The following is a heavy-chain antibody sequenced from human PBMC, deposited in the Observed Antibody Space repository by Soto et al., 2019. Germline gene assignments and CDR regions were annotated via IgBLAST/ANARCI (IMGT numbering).Heavy chain of an antibody. CDR3: ARAHYGDYGYGMDV. CDR1: GGSISSGGYS. J-gene: IGHJ6*02. Sequence: QLQLQESGSGLVKPSQTLSLTCAVSGGSISSGGYSWSWIRQPPGKGLEWIGYTYHSGSTYYNPSLKSRVTTSVDRPKTQLSLKLSAVTAAETAVYYCARAHYGDYGYGMDVWGQGTTVTVSS. D-gene: IGHD4-17*01. V-gene: IGHV4-30-2*01. CDR2: TYHSGST.